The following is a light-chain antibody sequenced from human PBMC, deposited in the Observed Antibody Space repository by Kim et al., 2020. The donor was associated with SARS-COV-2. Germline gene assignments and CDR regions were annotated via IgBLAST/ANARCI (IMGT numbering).Light chain of an antibody. J-gene: IGLJ1*01. CDR2: QDN. CDR1: KLGDKC. CDR3: QAWDSSTAV. Sequence: VSRGTTAPVPCVGDKLGDKCACWYQHTPGQSPVLIIYQDNKRPSGIPERFSGSNSGDTATLTISGTQPMDEADYYCQAWDSSTAVFGAGTKSPS. V-gene: IGLV3-1*01.